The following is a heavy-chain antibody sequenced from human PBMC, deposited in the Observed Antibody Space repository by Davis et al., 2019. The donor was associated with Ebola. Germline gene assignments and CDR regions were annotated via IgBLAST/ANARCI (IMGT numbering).Heavy chain of an antibody. Sequence: PSETLSLTCAVYGGSFSGYYWSWIRQPPGKGLEWIGEINHSGSTNYNPSLKSRVTISVDTSKNQFSLKLSSVTAADTAVYYCARVRISGSYRAALIDYWGQGTLVTVSS. V-gene: IGHV4-34*01. D-gene: IGHD1-26*01. CDR2: INHSGST. CDR1: GGSFSGYY. J-gene: IGHJ4*02. CDR3: ARVRISGSYRAALIDY.